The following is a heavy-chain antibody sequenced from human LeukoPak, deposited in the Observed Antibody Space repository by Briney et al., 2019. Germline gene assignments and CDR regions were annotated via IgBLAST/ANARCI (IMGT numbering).Heavy chain of an antibody. V-gene: IGHV3-30*18. J-gene: IGHJ1*01. D-gene: IGHD3-3*01. Sequence: GGSLRLSCAASGFTFSSYGMHWVRQAPGKGLEWVAVISYDGSNKYYADSVKGRFTISRDNSKNTLYLQMNSLRAEDTAVYYCANGITIFGVANAEYFQHWGQGTLVTVSS. CDR1: GFTFSSYG. CDR3: ANGITIFGVANAEYFQH. CDR2: ISYDGSNK.